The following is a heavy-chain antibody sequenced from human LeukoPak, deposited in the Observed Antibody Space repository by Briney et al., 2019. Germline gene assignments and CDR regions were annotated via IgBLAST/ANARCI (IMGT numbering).Heavy chain of an antibody. J-gene: IGHJ4*02. CDR3: ARGNRRLGYYGSGSRLPFDS. V-gene: IGHV4-34*01. CDR1: GGSFSAYDY. D-gene: IGHD3-10*01. CDR2: FNHNGIT. Sequence: PSETLSLTCGVYGGSFSAYDYWIWIRQPPGKGLVWIGEFNHNGITSYNPSLKSRVTIIDTSKNQFSLKLNSVTAADTAVYYCARGNRRLGYYGSGSRLPFDSWGQGTLVTVSS.